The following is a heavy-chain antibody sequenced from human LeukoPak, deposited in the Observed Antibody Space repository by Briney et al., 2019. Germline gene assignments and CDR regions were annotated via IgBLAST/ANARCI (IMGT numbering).Heavy chain of an antibody. Sequence: ASVKVSCKASGYTFTGYYMHWVRQAPGQGLEWMGWINPNSGGINYAQKFQGRVTMTRDTSISTAYMELSRLRSDDTAMYYCARGGDYDILTGYPFDYWGQGTLVTVSS. CDR2: INPNSGGI. CDR1: GYTFTGYY. V-gene: IGHV1-2*02. D-gene: IGHD3-9*01. CDR3: ARGGDYDILTGYPFDY. J-gene: IGHJ4*02.